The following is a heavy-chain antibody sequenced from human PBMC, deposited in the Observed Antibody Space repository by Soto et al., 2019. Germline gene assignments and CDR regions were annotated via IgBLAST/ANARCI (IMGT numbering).Heavy chain of an antibody. V-gene: IGHV2-26*01. CDR3: ARALYCSGGSCYNKYYFDY. D-gene: IGHD2-15*01. Sequence: SGPTLVNPTETLTLTCTVSGFSLSNARMGVSWIRQPPGKALEWLAHIFSNDEKSYSTSLKSRLTISKDTSKSQVVLTMTNMDPVDTATYYCARALYCSGGSCYNKYYFDYWGQGTVVTVSS. CDR2: IFSNDEK. J-gene: IGHJ4*02. CDR1: GFSLSNARMG.